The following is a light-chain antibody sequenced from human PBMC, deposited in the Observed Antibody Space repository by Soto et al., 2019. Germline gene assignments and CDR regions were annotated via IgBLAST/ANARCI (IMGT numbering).Light chain of an antibody. CDR3: QQGDSFPFT. Sequence: DIQMTQSPSSVSASVGDTVTITCRASQDISSWVAWYQQKPGKAPKLLISAASSLQSGVPTRFSGSGSGTDFTIIISGLQPEDFATYFCQQGDSFPFTFGEGTKVEIK. CDR2: AAS. CDR1: QDISSW. V-gene: IGKV1-12*01. J-gene: IGKJ4*01.